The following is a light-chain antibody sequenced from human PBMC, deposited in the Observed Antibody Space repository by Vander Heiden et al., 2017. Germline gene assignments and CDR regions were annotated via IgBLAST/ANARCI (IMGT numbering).Light chain of an antibody. Sequence: ALTQPAPVSGSPGQSITISCTGTSSDVGSYNLVSWYQQHPGKAPKLMIYEGSKRPSGVSNRFSGSKSGNTASLTISGLQAEDEADYYCCSYAGSSTWVFGGGTKLTVL. CDR2: EGS. V-gene: IGLV2-23*01. CDR1: SSDVGSYNL. CDR3: CSYAGSSTWV. J-gene: IGLJ3*02.